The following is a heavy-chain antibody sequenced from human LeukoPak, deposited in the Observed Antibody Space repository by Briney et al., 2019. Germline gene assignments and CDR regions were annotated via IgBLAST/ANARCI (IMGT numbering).Heavy chain of an antibody. D-gene: IGHD3-22*01. CDR2: IYSGGST. CDR1: GFTVSSNY. Sequence: GGFLRLSCAASGFTVSSNYMSWVRQAPGKGLEWVSVIYSGGSTYYADSVKGRFTISRDNSKNTLYLQMNSLRAEDTAVYYCARDRGYYYDSSGTYYYYYYGMDVWGQGTTVTVSS. CDR3: ARDRGYYYDSSGTYYYYYYGMDV. V-gene: IGHV3-66*01. J-gene: IGHJ6*02.